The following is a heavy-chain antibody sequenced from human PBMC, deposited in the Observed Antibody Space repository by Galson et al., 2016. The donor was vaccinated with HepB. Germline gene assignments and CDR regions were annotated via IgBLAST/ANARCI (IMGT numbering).Heavy chain of an antibody. CDR3: ARAAGNYYFEQYYFDS. CDR2: TYFRSRWYH. J-gene: IGHJ4*02. CDR1: VDSVSRNTVV. Sequence: CAISVDSVSRNTVVWNWIRQTPSRGLEWLGRTYFRSRWYHDYAVSVRSRLTINADTSANQFSLELKSVTPEDTAVYYCARAAGNYYFEQYYFDSWGLGALVTVSS. D-gene: IGHD2/OR15-2a*01. V-gene: IGHV6-1*01.